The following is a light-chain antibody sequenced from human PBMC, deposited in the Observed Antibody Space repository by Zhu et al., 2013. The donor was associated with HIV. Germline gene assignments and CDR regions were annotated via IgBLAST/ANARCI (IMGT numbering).Light chain of an antibody. CDR3: QQTKSYPFS. V-gene: IGKV1-39*01. CDR1: QSISTH. J-gene: IGKJ3*01. Sequence: DIQMTQSPSSLSAIVGDRVTITCRASQSISTHLNWFQQKPGKAPNLLIYAASSLQSGVPSRFRGSASGTGFTLTIYGLQAEDSATYYCQQTKSYPFSFGPGTKL. CDR2: AAS.